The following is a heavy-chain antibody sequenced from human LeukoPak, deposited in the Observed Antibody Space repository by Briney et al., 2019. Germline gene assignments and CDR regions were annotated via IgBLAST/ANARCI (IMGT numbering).Heavy chain of an antibody. Sequence: PGGSLRLSCAASGFTFSSYGMHWVRQAPGKGLEWVAVISYDGSNKYYADSVKGRFTISRDNSKNTLCLQVNSLRAEDTAVYYCAKDRRALYSIAAAGTFDYWGQGTLVTVSS. CDR3: AKDRRALYSIAAAGTFDY. CDR2: ISYDGSNK. V-gene: IGHV3-30*18. J-gene: IGHJ4*02. D-gene: IGHD6-13*01. CDR1: GFTFSSYG.